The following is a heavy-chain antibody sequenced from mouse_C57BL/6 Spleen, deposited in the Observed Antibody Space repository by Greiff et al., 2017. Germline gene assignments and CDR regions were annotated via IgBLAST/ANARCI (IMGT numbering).Heavy chain of an antibody. CDR2: IYPGSGNT. D-gene: IGHD2-3*01. CDR3: ARNGDGFDV. CDR1: GYTFTDYY. J-gene: IGHJ1*03. Sequence: VQLQQSGAELVRPGASVKLSCKASGYTFTDYYINWVKQRPGQGLEWIARIYPGSGNTYYNEKFKGKATLTAEKSSSTAYMQLSSLTSEDSAVYFCARNGDGFDVWGTGTTVTVSS. V-gene: IGHV1-76*01.